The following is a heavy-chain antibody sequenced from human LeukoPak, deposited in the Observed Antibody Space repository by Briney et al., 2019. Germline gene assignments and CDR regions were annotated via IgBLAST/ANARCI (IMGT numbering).Heavy chain of an antibody. CDR3: ARFSSATKVTTLDY. D-gene: IGHD4-17*01. V-gene: IGHV4-59*01. CDR2: IYYSGST. J-gene: IGHJ4*02. Sequence: PSETLSLTCTVSGGSISSYYWSWIRQPPGKGLEWFGYIYYSGSTNYNPSLKSRVTISVGTSKNQLSLKLSSVTAADTAVYYCARFSSATKVTTLDYWGQGTLVTVSS. CDR1: GGSISSYY.